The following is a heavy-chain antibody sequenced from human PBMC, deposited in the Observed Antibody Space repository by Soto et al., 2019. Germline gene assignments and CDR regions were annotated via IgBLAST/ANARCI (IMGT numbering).Heavy chain of an antibody. CDR2: IYYSGST. D-gene: IGHD1-26*01. CDR3: ARDLWLVGARLPYL. CDR1: GGSVSSGSYY. Sequence: SETLSLTCTVSGGSVSSGSYYWSWIRQPPGKGLEWIGYIYYSGSTNYNPSLKSRVTISVDTSKNQFSLKLSSVTAADTAVYYCARDLWLVGARLPYLWGQGTLVTVSS. V-gene: IGHV4-61*01. J-gene: IGHJ5*02.